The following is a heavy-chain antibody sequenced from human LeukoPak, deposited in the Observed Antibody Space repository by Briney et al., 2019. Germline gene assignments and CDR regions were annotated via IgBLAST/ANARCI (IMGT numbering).Heavy chain of an antibody. D-gene: IGHD3-22*01. CDR3: AKGYYDRSAYHSIFEF. J-gene: IGHJ4*02. CDR2: ISASDGGT. Sequence: GGSLRLSCVASGFTFSSYALTWVRQAPGKGLEWVSTISASDGGTYYAESVKGRFTISRDNSKTTLYLQMNGLRAEDTAIYYCAKGYYDRSAYHSIFEFWGQGTLVSVSS. CDR1: GFTFSSYA. V-gene: IGHV3-23*01.